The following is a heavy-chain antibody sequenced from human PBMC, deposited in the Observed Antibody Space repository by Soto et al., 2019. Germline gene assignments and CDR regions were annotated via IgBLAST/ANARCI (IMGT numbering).Heavy chain of an antibody. CDR1: GFTFSSYS. J-gene: IGHJ4*02. Sequence: GGSLRLSCAASGFTFSSYSMNWVRQAPGKGLEWVSYISSSSSTIYYADSVKGRFTISRDNAKNSLYLQMNSLRDEDTAVYYCARDRDDILTGYYYFDYWGQGTLVTVSS. V-gene: IGHV3-48*02. D-gene: IGHD3-9*01. CDR2: ISSSSSTI. CDR3: ARDRDDILTGYYYFDY.